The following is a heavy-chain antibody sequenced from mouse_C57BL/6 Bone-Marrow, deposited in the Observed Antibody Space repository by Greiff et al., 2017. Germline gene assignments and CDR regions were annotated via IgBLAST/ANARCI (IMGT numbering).Heavy chain of an antibody. CDR2: IYPGSGST. D-gene: IGHD1-1*01. CDR3: ARKATVVGEGLGY. Sequence: QVQLQQPGAELVKPGASVKMSCKASGYTFTSYWITWVKQRPGQGLEWIGDIYPGSGSTNYNEKFKSKATLTVDTSSSTAYMQLSSLTSEYAAVYYYARKATVVGEGLGYWGQGTLVTVSA. CDR1: GYTFTSYW. J-gene: IGHJ3*01. V-gene: IGHV1-55*01.